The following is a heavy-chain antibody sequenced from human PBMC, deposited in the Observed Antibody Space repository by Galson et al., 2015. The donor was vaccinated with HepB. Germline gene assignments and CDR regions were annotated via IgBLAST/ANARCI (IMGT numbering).Heavy chain of an antibody. V-gene: IGHV1-69*13. CDR1: GGTFSSYA. CDR2: IIPIFGTA. D-gene: IGHD1-26*01. Sequence: SVKVSCKASGGTFSSYAISWVRQAPGQGLEWMGGIIPIFGTANYAQKFQGRVTITADESTSTAYMELSSLRSEDTAVYYCARDGIVGATTVGWFDPWGQGTLVTVSS. J-gene: IGHJ5*02. CDR3: ARDGIVGATTVGWFDP.